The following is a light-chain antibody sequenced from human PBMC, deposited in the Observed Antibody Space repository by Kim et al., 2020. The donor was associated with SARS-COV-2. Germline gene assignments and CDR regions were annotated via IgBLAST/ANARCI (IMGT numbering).Light chain of an antibody. CDR3: QYYVRT. CDR2: GAS. Sequence: TLPLSPGERATLSCRASQSVGGNYLAWYQHKPGQSPRLFIYGASKRASGIPDRFGGSGSGTDFTLTISKVEPEDFAIYYCQYYVRTFGQGTKLEI. CDR1: QSVGGNY. J-gene: IGKJ2*01. V-gene: IGKV3-20*01.